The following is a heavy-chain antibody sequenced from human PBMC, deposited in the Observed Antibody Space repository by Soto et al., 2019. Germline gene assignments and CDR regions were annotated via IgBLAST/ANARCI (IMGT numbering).Heavy chain of an antibody. CDR2: IWYDGSNK. CDR3: ARDVHLGELSLQAFDI. V-gene: IGHV3-33*01. CDR1: GSTFSSYG. J-gene: IGHJ3*02. Sequence: GSLRLSCAASGSTFSSYGMHWVRQAPGKGLEWVAVIWYDGSNKYYADSVKGRFTISRDNSKNTLYLQMNSLRAEDTAVYYCARDVHLGELSLQAFDIWGQGTMVTVSS. D-gene: IGHD3-16*02.